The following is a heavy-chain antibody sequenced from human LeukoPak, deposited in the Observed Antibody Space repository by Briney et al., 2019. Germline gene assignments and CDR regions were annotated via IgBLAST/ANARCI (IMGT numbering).Heavy chain of an antibody. Sequence: XCAXSGFXFXSYAMSWVRQAPGKGLEGVSAISGSGGSTYYADSVKGRFTISRDNSKNTLYLQMNSLRAEDTAVYYCAKDIAAAGPDAFDIWGQGTMVTVSS. CDR3: AKDIAAAGPDAFDI. J-gene: IGHJ3*02. D-gene: IGHD6-13*01. CDR2: ISGSGGST. V-gene: IGHV3-23*01. CDR1: GFXFXSYA.